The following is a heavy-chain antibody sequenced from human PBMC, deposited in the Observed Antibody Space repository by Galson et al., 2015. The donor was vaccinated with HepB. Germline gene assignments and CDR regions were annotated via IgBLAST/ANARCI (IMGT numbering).Heavy chain of an antibody. CDR3: ARGHSSSWLYYFDH. CDR2: TYYRSKWYN. V-gene: IGHV6-1*01. J-gene: IGHJ4*02. CDR1: GDSVSSNSAA. D-gene: IGHD6-13*01. Sequence: CAISGDSVSSNSAAWNWIRQSPSGGLEWLGRTYYRSKWYNDYAVSVKSRITINPDTSKNQFSLQLNSVTPEDTAVYYCARGHSSSWLYYFDHWGQGTLVTVSS.